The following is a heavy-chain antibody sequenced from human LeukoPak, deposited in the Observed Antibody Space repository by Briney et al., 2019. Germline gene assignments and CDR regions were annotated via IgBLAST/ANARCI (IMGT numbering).Heavy chain of an antibody. CDR2: ISGSGAGA. CDR1: GFTFSNYA. D-gene: IGHD6-13*01. CDR3: ARGPRYSFY. J-gene: IGHJ4*02. V-gene: IGHV3-23*01. Sequence: GGSLRLSCAASGFTFSNYAMSWVRQAPGKGLEWVSSISGSGAGAYYVDSVKGRFTVSRDQANNTLYLQMNTLRDEDTAVYYCARGPRYSFYWGQGTLVSVSS.